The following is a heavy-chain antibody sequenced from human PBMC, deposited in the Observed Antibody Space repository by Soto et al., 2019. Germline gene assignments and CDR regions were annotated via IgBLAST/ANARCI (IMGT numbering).Heavy chain of an antibody. Sequence: QVQLQQWGAGLLKPSETLSLTCAVSGGSFHGYYWSWIRQPPGKGLECIGEINHSGTANCNPTFKSRGSISVDTSKTHLSLQLTSVTAADTAVYYCAKGPQGGYYDSGTFYSAVNWGQGTLVTVSS. J-gene: IGHJ4*02. CDR3: AKGPQGGYYDSGTFYSAVN. V-gene: IGHV4-34*01. CDR1: GGSFHGYY. CDR2: INHSGTA. D-gene: IGHD3-10*01.